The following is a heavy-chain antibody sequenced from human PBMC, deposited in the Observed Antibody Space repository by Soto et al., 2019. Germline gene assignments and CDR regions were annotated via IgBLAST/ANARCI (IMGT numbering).Heavy chain of an antibody. CDR3: ASPKKYCSGGSCYHNAFDI. CDR1: GYTFTSYA. CDR2: INAGNGNT. V-gene: IGHV1-3*01. J-gene: IGHJ3*02. Sequence: ASVKVSCKASGYTFTSYAMHWVRQAPGQRLEWMGWINAGNGNTKYSQKFQGRVTITRDTSASTAYMELSSLRSEDTAVYYCASPKKYCSGGSCYHNAFDIWGKGKMVTVS. D-gene: IGHD2-15*01.